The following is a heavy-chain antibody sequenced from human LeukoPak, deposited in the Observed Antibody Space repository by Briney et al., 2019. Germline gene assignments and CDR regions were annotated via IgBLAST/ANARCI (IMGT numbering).Heavy chain of an antibody. CDR1: GFTFSDNG. V-gene: IGHV3-33*01. D-gene: IGHD6-13*01. J-gene: IGHJ4*02. CDR3: TRVFVGDEYSSSGY. CDR2: IWYDGTNK. Sequence: GGSLRLSCAASGFTFSDNGMHWVRQAPGKGLEWVAVIWYDGTNKYYADSVKGRFTISRDNSKNTLYLHMNSLRAEDTAVYYCTRVFVGDEYSSSGYWGQGTLVTVSS.